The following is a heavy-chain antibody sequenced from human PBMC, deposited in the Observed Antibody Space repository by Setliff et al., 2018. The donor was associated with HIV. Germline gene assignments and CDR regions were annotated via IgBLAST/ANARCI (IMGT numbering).Heavy chain of an antibody. J-gene: IGHJ6*02. V-gene: IGHV5-51*01. CDR3: ATLQPDSVDV. Sequence: GESLKISCKASGYSFTNFWIGWVRQMPGEGLEWMGIVHPGNSETRYSLPFEGQVTISADRSITTAFLQWSSLKASGTAIYYCATLQPDSVDVWGQGTTVTVSS. CDR2: VHPGNSET. CDR1: GYSFTNFW.